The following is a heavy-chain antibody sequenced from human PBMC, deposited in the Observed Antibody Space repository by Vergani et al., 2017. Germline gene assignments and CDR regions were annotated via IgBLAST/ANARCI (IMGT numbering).Heavy chain of an antibody. V-gene: IGHV3-7*01. CDR2: IKQDGSEK. CDR3: ARDSGYDGGPDAFDM. J-gene: IGHJ3*02. D-gene: IGHD5-12*01. CDR1: GFTFSTYC. Sequence: VQLVESGGGLVQPGGSLRLSCAASGFTFSTYCMRWVRQAPGKGLEWVANIKQDGSEKYYVDSVKGRCTISRDNAKNSLYLQMNSLRGEDTAGYYCARDSGYDGGPDAFDMWGQGTMVTVSS.